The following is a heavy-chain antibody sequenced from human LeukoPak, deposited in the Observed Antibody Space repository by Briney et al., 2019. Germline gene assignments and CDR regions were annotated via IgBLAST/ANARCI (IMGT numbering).Heavy chain of an antibody. J-gene: IGHJ3*02. Sequence: SETLSLTCTVSGGSISSSSYYWGWIRQPPGKGLEWIGSIYYSGSTYCNPSLKSRVTISVDTSKNQFSLKLSSVTAADTAVYYCARHVLGAFDIWGQGTMVTVSS. CDR1: GGSISSSSYY. D-gene: IGHD4/OR15-4a*01. CDR3: ARHVLGAFDI. V-gene: IGHV4-39*01. CDR2: IYYSGST.